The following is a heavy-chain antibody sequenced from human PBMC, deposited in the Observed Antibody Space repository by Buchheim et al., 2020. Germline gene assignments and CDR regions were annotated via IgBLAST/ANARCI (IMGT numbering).Heavy chain of an antibody. J-gene: IGHJ6*02. CDR1: GYTFTSYD. D-gene: IGHD6-13*01. CDR3: ARSLTQLYFYYGMDV. Sequence: QVQLVQSGAEVKKPGASVKLSCKASGYTFTSYDINWVRQATGQGLEWMGWMNPKSGNTGYTQKFQGRVTMTRITPISTAYRELSSLRSEDTAVYYCARSLTQLYFYYGMDVWGQGTT. CDR2: MNPKSGNT. V-gene: IGHV1-8*02.